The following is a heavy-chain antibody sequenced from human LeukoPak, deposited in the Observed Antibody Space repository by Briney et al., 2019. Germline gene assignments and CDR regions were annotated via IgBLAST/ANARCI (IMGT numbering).Heavy chain of an antibody. D-gene: IGHD3-10*01. Sequence: PSETLSLTCTVSGGSISSYYWSWIRQPPGKGLEWIGYIYYSGSTNYNPSLKSRVTISVDTSKNQFSLKLSSVTAADTAVYYCARGHRNPYYYGSGSYFDYWGQGTLVTVSS. J-gene: IGHJ4*02. CDR3: ARGHRNPYYYGSGSYFDY. V-gene: IGHV4-59*08. CDR1: GGSISSYY. CDR2: IYYSGST.